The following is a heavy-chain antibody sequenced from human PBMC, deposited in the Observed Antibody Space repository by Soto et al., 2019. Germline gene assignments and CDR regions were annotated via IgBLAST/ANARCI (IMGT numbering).Heavy chain of an antibody. D-gene: IGHD3-22*01. CDR1: GGSISSSSYY. Sequence: TSETLSLTCTVSGGSISSSSYYWGWIRQPPGKGLEWIGSIYYSGSTYYNPSLKSRVTISVDTSKNQFSLKLSSVTAADTAVYYCARIGNYYDSSGYYSHYFDYWGQGTLVTVS. V-gene: IGHV4-39*01. J-gene: IGHJ4*02. CDR2: IYYSGST. CDR3: ARIGNYYDSSGYYSHYFDY.